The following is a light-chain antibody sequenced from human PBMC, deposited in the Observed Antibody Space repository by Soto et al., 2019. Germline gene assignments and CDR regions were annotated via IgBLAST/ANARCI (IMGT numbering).Light chain of an antibody. V-gene: IGKV3-15*01. Sequence: EIVMTQSPATLSVSPGERATLSCRASQTVRNNYLAWYQQKPGQAPRLLIYGASTRATGIPARFSGSGSGTESTLTISSLQSEDFAVYYCQQYNNWPRTFGQGTKVDIK. CDR1: QTVRNN. CDR3: QQYNNWPRT. J-gene: IGKJ1*01. CDR2: GAS.